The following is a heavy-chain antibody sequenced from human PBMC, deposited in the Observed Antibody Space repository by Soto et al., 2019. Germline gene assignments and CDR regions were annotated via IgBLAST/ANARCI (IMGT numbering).Heavy chain of an antibody. V-gene: IGHV3-23*04. CDR2: ISGSGCST. CDR1: GFTFSSYD. J-gene: IGHJ4*02. CDR3: ATPRVGGWYLFDY. D-gene: IGHD6-19*01. Sequence: EVQLVESGGGLVQPGGSLRLSCAASGFTFSSYDMSWVRQAPGKGLEWVSAISGSGCSTYYADSVKGRFTISRDNSKNTLYVQMSSLRAEDTAVYYCATPRVGGWYLFDYWGQGTLVTVSS.